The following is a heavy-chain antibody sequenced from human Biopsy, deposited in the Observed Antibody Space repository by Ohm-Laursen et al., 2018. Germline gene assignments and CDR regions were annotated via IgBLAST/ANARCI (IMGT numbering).Heavy chain of an antibody. CDR3: TRDVKRYCSGTSCYSGYFGMDV. Sequence: SDTLSLTCSVSGGSVSDSFHFWSWLRQPPGQGLEWIAYVYDSGNTNYNPSLKSRVTISLYTSKYQFSLKLNSVTAADAAVYFCTRDVKRYCSGTSCYSGYFGMDVWGQGTTVTVSS. CDR1: GGSVSDSFHF. V-gene: IGHV4-61*01. D-gene: IGHD2-2*01. J-gene: IGHJ6*02. CDR2: VYDSGNT.